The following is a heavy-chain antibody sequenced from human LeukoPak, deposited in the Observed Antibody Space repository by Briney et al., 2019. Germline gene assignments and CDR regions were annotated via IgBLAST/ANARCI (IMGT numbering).Heavy chain of an antibody. CDR3: AREDSSSRFDP. J-gene: IGHJ5*02. D-gene: IGHD6-13*01. CDR2: ISSSGSTI. Sequence: PGGSLRLSCAASGFIFRNYWMHWVRQAPGKGLEWVSYISSSGSTIYYADSVKGRFTISRDNAKNSLYLQMNSLRAEDTAVYYCAREDSSSRFDPWGQGTLVTVSS. V-gene: IGHV3-11*01. CDR1: GFIFRNYW.